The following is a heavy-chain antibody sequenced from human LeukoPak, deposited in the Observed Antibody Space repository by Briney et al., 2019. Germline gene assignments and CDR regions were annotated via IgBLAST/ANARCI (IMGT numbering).Heavy chain of an antibody. CDR2: IIPIFGTA. J-gene: IGHJ5*02. D-gene: IGHD2/OR15-2a*01. CDR3: ARDGVPYSTMTQNWFDP. CDR1: GGTFSSYA. Sequence: GASVKVSCKASGGTFSSYAISWVRQAPGQGLEWMGGIIPIFGTANYAQKFQGRVTITADKSTSTAYMELSSLRSEDTAVYYCARDGVPYSTMTQNWFDPWGQGTLVTVSS. V-gene: IGHV1-69*06.